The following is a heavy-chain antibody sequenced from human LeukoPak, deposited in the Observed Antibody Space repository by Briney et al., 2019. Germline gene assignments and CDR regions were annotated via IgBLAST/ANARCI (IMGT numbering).Heavy chain of an antibody. CDR3: ARRYCSSTSCYITTAFDI. D-gene: IGHD2-2*02. V-gene: IGHV1-69*04. CDR1: GGTLSSYA. J-gene: IGHJ3*02. Sequence: SVQVSCKASGGTLSSYATSWVRQAPGQGIEWMGRITPILGIANSAQKFQGRVTITADKATSPAYMELSSLRSEDTAVYYGARRYCSSTSCYITTAFDIWGQGTMVTVSS. CDR2: ITPILGIA.